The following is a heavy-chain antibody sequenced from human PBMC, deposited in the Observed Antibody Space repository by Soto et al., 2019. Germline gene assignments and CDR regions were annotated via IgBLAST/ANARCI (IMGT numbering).Heavy chain of an antibody. Sequence: QVQLRESGPGLVKPSGTLFLTCAVSSGSVNSSNWWSWVRQPPGKGLEWIGEIYHGGSANYNPSLRSRVTMSVDTSKNRVFLQLSSVTAADTAVYYCARDPAAAGTFDYWGQGTLVTVSS. J-gene: IGHJ4*02. CDR3: ARDPAAAGTFDY. CDR1: SGSVNSSNW. CDR2: IYHGGSA. D-gene: IGHD6-13*01. V-gene: IGHV4-4*02.